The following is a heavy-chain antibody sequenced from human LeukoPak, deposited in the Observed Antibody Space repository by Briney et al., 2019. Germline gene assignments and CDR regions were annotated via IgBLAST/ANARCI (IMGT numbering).Heavy chain of an antibody. J-gene: IGHJ4*02. CDR3: ASVRSIWGLILAPLVDY. D-gene: IGHD7-27*01. CDR2: INHSGST. V-gene: IGHV4-34*01. CDR1: GGSFSGYY. Sequence: SETLSLTCAVYGGSFSGYYWSWIRQPPGKGLEWIGEINHSGSTNYNPSLKSRVTISVDTSKNQFSLKLSSVTAADTAVYYCASVRSIWGLILAPLVDYWGQGTLVTVSS.